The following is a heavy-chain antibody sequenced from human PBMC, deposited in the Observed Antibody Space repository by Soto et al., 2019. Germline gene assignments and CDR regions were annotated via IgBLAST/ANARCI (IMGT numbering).Heavy chain of an antibody. V-gene: IGHV3-30*03. D-gene: IGHD6-25*01. CDR3: ARGAYSSGHWCDP. Sequence: QVQLVESGGGVVQPGRSLRLSCAASGFTFSSYGMHWVRQPPGKGLEWVTLISYDGTHKYYADSVKGRFTISRDNSKNTLYLQLSSLIREDTAVYYCARGAYSSGHWCDPVGQGTLVNVCS. CDR1: GFTFSSYG. J-gene: IGHJ5*02. CDR2: ISYDGTHK.